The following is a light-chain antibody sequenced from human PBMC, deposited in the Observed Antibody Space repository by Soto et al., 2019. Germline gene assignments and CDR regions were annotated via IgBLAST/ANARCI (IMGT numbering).Light chain of an antibody. V-gene: IGLV1-47*01. CDR3: AAWDDSLSGVV. CDR1: SSNIGRNY. CDR2: RNN. Sequence: QSVLTQPPSASGTPGQRVTLSYSGSSSNIGRNYVYWYQQLPGTAPKLLIYRNNQRPSGVPDLFSGSKSGTSASLAISGLRSEDEADYYCAAWDDSLSGVVFGGGTKLTVL. J-gene: IGLJ2*01.